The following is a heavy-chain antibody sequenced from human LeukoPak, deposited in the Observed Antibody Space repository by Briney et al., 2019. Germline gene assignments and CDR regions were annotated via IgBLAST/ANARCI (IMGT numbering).Heavy chain of an antibody. CDR1: GFTFDDYT. V-gene: IGHV3-23*01. D-gene: IGHD4/OR15-4a*01. Sequence: GGSLRLSCAASGFTFDDYTFHWVRQAPGKGLEWVSVISASGGSTYYADSVKGRFTISRDNSKNTLSLQMNSLRAEDTALYYCAKAPGTNSPLDYWGQGTLVTVSS. J-gene: IGHJ4*02. CDR2: ISASGGST. CDR3: AKAPGTNSPLDY.